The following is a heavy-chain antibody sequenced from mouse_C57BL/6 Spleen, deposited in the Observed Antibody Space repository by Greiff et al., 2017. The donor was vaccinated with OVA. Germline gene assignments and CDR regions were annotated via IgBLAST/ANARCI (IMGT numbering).Heavy chain of an antibody. V-gene: IGHV5-4*01. CDR1: GFTFSSYA. CDR3: ARERDFDY. Sequence: DVMLVESGGGLVKPGGSLKLSCAASGFTFSSYAMSWVRQTPEKRLEWVATISDGGSYTYYPDNVKGRFTISRDNAKNNLYLQMSHLKSEDTAMYYCARERDFDYWGQGTTLTVSS. CDR2: ISDGGSYT. J-gene: IGHJ2*01.